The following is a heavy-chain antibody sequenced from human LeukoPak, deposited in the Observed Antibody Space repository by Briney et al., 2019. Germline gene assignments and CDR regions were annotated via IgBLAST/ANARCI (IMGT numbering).Heavy chain of an antibody. J-gene: IGHJ4*02. D-gene: IGHD7-27*01. CDR2: INSNTGDT. CDR3: ARWELSGEGRYLDY. V-gene: IGHV1-2*04. CDR1: GYTFTAYC. Sequence: ASVKVSCKASGYTFTAYCIHWVRQAPGQGLEWMGWINSNTGDTGYAQKFQDWVTMTRDTSISTVYMELNRLKSDDTAVYYCARWELSGEGRYLDYWGQGSLVTVSS.